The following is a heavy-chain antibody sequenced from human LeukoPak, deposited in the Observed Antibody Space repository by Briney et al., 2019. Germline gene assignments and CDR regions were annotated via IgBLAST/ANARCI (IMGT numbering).Heavy chain of an antibody. Sequence: GGSLRLSCAASGFTFSSYAMSWVRQAPGKGLEWVSIISGSGGSTYYADSVKGRFTISRDNSKNTLYLQMNSLRAEDTAVYYCAKLTHYYGSGSYPSWGQGTLVTVSS. D-gene: IGHD3-10*01. CDR2: ISGSGGST. CDR3: AKLTHYYGSGSYPS. CDR1: GFTFSSYA. J-gene: IGHJ5*02. V-gene: IGHV3-23*01.